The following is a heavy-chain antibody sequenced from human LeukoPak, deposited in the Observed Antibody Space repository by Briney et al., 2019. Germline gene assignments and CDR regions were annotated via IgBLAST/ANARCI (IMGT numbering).Heavy chain of an antibody. D-gene: IGHD3-10*01. Sequence: PSETLSLTRTVSGSSISSGSYYWSWIRQPAGKGLEWIGRIYTSGSTNYNPSLKSRVTISVDTSKNQFSLKLSSVTAADTAVYYCARTEFSEASPPYYYYGMDVWGQGTTVTVSS. V-gene: IGHV4-61*02. CDR2: IYTSGST. CDR1: GSSISSGSYY. J-gene: IGHJ6*02. CDR3: ARTEFSEASPPYYYYGMDV.